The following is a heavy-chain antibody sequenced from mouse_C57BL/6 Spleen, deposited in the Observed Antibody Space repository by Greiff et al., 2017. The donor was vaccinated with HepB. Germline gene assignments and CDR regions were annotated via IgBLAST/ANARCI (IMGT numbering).Heavy chain of an antibody. CDR1: GFTFTDYY. J-gene: IGHJ2*01. CDR3: ARLSTGYFGY. Sequence: EVMLVESGGGLVQPGGSLSLSCAASGFTFTDYYMSWVRQPPGKALEWLGFIRNKANGYTTEYSASVKGRFTISSDNSHIILYLQMNARRAEDSATCYCARLSTGYFGYWGQSTTLTGAS. V-gene: IGHV7-3*01. D-gene: IGHD4-1*02. CDR2: IRNKANGYTT.